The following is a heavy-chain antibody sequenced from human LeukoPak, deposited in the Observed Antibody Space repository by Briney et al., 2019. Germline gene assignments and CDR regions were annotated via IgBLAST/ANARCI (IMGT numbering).Heavy chain of an antibody. J-gene: IGHJ4*02. Sequence: GGSLRLSCAASGFTFSSYAMHWVRQAPGKGLEWVAVITYDGSNKYYADSVKGRFTISRDNSKNTLYLQMNSLRAEDTAVYYCARGDGWELQSGIDYWGQGTLVTVSS. CDR3: ARGDGWELQSGIDY. D-gene: IGHD1-26*01. CDR1: GFTFSSYA. V-gene: IGHV3-30-3*01. CDR2: ITYDGSNK.